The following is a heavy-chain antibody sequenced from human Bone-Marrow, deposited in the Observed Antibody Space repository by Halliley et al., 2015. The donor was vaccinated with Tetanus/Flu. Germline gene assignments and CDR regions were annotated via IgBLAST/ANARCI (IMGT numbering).Heavy chain of an antibody. D-gene: IGHD1-1*01. V-gene: IGHV3-74*01. CDR3: ARGNPFDY. CDR2: VNTDGSST. Sequence: GGSRVNTDGSSTNHADPVAGRFPIFRDNVKNTLYLQMNSLRAEDPAAYYCARGNPFDYWGQGTLVPVSS. J-gene: IGHJ4*02.